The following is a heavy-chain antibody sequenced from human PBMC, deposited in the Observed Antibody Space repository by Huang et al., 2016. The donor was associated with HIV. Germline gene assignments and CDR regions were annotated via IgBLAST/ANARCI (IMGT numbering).Heavy chain of an antibody. CDR1: GYSFAKYW. V-gene: IGHV5-51*01. CDR3: ARLDTARNYYYYGLDV. J-gene: IGHJ6*02. Sequence: EEQPVQSGAEVKKPGESLKISCEGSGYSFAKYWIGWGRQMPGKGLEWMGIIYPDDSETRYSPAFQGQVSISADKAISTAYLQWSSLKASDTAMYYCARLDTARNYYYYGLDVWGQGTSVIVSS. D-gene: IGHD5-18*01. CDR2: IYPDDSET.